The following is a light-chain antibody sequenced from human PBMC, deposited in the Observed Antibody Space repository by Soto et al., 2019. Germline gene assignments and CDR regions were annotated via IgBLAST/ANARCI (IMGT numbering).Light chain of an antibody. CDR1: SSDVGGYNY. CDR3: CSYAGXLYV. Sequence: QSALTQPRSVSGSPGQSVTISCTGTSSDVGGYNYVSWYQQHPGKAPKLMIYDVSKRPSGVPDRFSGSKSGNTASLTISGLQAEDEADYYCCSYAGXLYVFGTGTKVTVL. CDR2: DVS. V-gene: IGLV2-11*01. J-gene: IGLJ1*01.